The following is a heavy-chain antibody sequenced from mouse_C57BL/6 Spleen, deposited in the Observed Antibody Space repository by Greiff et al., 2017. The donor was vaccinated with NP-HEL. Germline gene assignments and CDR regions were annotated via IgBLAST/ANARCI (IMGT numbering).Heavy chain of an antibody. CDR3: ARKRGSHYGSSYWYFDV. Sequence: VQLQQPGAELVKPGASVKMSCKASGYTFTSYWITWVKQRPGQGLEWIGDIYPGSGSPNYNEKFKSKATLTVDTSSSTAYMQLSSLTSEDSAVDYCARKRGSHYGSSYWYFDVWGTGTTVTVSS. D-gene: IGHD1-1*01. CDR2: IYPGSGSP. J-gene: IGHJ1*03. V-gene: IGHV1-55*01. CDR1: GYTFTSYW.